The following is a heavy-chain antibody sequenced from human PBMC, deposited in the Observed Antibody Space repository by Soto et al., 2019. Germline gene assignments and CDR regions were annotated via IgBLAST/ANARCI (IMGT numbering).Heavy chain of an antibody. D-gene: IGHD3-16*01. CDR1: GFTFSSYW. CDR2: IKQDGSEK. V-gene: IGHV3-7*01. Sequence: GGSLRLSCAASGFTFSSYWMSWVRQAPGKGLEWVANIKQDGSEKYYVDSVKGRFTISRDNAKNSLYLQMNSLRAEDTAVYYCARELLGGGRPYNWFDPWGQGTLVTVSS. CDR3: ARELLGGGRPYNWFDP. J-gene: IGHJ5*02.